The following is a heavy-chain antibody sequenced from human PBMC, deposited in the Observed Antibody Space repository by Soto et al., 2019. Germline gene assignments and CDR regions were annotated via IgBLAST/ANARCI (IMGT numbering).Heavy chain of an antibody. CDR3: ARPRGGYLGAFDI. V-gene: IGHV4-39*01. CDR2: IYYSGTT. J-gene: IGHJ3*02. Sequence: XXTLSLPCTVSGGSISSSSGYWGFIRQPPGKGLEWIGSIYYSGTTYYNPSLKSRVTISVDTSKNQFSLKLSSVTAADTAVYYCARPRGGYLGAFDIWGQGTMGTVS. CDR1: GGSISSSSGY. D-gene: IGHD3-16*01.